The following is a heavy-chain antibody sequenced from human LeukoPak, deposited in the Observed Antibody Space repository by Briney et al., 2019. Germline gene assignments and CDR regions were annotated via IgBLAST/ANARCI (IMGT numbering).Heavy chain of an antibody. J-gene: IGHJ4*02. CDR2: LSASGATT. CDR3: AKDLDGYYIGSYVAHD. Sequence: GGSLRLSCEASGFTLSTYVVNWVRQAPGKGLEWVSALSASGATTYYADSVKGRFTISRDNSRNTLYLQMNSLRAEDTALYYCAKDLDGYYIGSYVAHDWGQGTLVTVSS. CDR1: GFTLSTYV. D-gene: IGHD1-26*01. V-gene: IGHV3-23*01.